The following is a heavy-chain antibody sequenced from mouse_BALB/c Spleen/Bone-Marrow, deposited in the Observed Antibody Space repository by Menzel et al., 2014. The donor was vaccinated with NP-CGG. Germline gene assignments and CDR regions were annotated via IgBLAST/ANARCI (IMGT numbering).Heavy chain of an antibody. V-gene: IGHV5-17*02. CDR3: ARGNGFAY. Sequence: EVKGVESGGGLVQPGGSRKLSCAASGFTFSSFGMHWVRQAPEKGLEWVAYISSGSSTIYYADTVKGRFTISRDNAKNTLYLQMSSLKSEDTAMYYCARGNGFAYWGQGTRVTVSA. CDR1: GFTFSSFG. J-gene: IGHJ3*01. CDR2: ISSGSSTI.